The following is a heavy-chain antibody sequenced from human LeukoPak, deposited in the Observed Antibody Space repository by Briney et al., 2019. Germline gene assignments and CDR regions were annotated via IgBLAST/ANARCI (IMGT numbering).Heavy chain of an antibody. CDR2: ISSSSSYT. J-gene: IGHJ4*02. CDR1: GFTFSDYY. V-gene: IGHV3-11*06. CDR3: ARGPGYCSSTSCSGGIVY. Sequence: GGSLRLSCAASGFTFSDYYMTWIRQAPGKGLEWLSYISSSSSYTNYADSVKGRFTISRDNAKNSLYLQMNSLRAEDTAVYYCARGPGYCSSTSCSGGIVYWGQGTLVTVSS. D-gene: IGHD2-2*01.